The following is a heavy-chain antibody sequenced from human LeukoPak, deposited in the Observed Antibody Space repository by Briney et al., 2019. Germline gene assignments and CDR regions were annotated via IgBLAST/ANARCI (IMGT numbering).Heavy chain of an antibody. CDR3: AKSGERYCTRGNCYFDY. J-gene: IGHJ4*02. V-gene: IGHV3-30*18. Sequence: PGGSLRLSCAASGFTFSNYGMHWVRQAPGKGLEWVAVISNDGGTKYYADSVKGRFTISRENSKSTLYLQMNSLRVEDAAMYYCAKSGERYCTRGNCYFDYWGQGTLVTVSS. CDR2: ISNDGGTK. CDR1: GFTFSNYG. D-gene: IGHD2-8*01.